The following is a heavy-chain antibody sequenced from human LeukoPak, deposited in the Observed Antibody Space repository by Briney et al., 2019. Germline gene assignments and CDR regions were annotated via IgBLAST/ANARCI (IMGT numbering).Heavy chain of an antibody. D-gene: IGHD6-19*01. CDR2: ISGSGGIT. V-gene: IGHV3-23*01. Sequence: GGSLRLSCAASGFTFNNYAMYWVRQAPGKGPEWVSGISGSGGITYYAESVEGRFTIFRDNSKNTVFLLMNSLGAGDTAVYYCGKTTAGYSSGRYPGLPIDSWGQGTLVTASA. J-gene: IGHJ4*02. CDR3: GKTTAGYSSGRYPGLPIDS. CDR1: GFTFNNYA.